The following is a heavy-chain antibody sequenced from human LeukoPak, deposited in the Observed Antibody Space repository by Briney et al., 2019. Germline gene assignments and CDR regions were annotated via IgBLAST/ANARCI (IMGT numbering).Heavy chain of an antibody. D-gene: IGHD3-10*01. CDR2: ISYDGSNK. CDR1: GFIYRSYA. CDR3: AKIRPRPYYYGSGSGPLDY. J-gene: IGHJ4*02. Sequence: GGALRLSCAASGFIYRSYAMHWLRQAPGKGLEWVAVISYDGSNKYYADSVKCRFTISRDNSKNTLYLQMNSLRAEDTAVYYCAKIRPRPYYYGSGSGPLDYWGQGTLVTVSS. V-gene: IGHV3-30*04.